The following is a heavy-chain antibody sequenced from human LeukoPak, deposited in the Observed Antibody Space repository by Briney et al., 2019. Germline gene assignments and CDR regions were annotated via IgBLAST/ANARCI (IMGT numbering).Heavy chain of an antibody. J-gene: IGHJ4*02. CDR3: ARGNYDFWSGYYIYFDY. V-gene: IGHV3-11*04. D-gene: IGHD3-3*01. CDR2: ISSSGSTI. CDR1: GFTFSDYY. Sequence: RGSLRLSCAASGFTFSDYYMSWIRQAPGKGLEWVSYISSSGSTIYYADSVKGRFTISRDNAKNSLYLQMNSLRAEDTVVYYCARGNYDFWSGYYIYFDYWGQGTLVTVSS.